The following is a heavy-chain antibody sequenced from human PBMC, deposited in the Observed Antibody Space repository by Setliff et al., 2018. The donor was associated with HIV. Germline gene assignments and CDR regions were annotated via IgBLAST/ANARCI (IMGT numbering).Heavy chain of an antibody. CDR3: ATMGRRGWFIDY. Sequence: PSETLSLTCTVSGGSVSDTSYYWGWIRQPPGKGLEWLANVYYSGGTYYNPSLNSRVTISVDTSRNQFSLKLTSVTAADTAVYYCATMGRRGWFIDYWGQGTLVTVSS. V-gene: IGHV4-39*01. J-gene: IGHJ4*02. CDR2: VYYSGGT. CDR1: GGSVSDTSYY. D-gene: IGHD6-19*01.